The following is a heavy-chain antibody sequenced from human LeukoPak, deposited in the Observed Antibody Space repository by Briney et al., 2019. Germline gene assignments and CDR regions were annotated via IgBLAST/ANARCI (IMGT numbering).Heavy chain of an antibody. CDR1: GFTFSSYW. Sequence: PGGSLRLSCAASGFTFSSYWMHWVRHAPGKGLVWVSRINSDGSSTSYADSVKGRFTISRDNAKNTLYLQLNSRRAEDTAVYYCAGTSFNDDFDYWGGGTLVSVP. J-gene: IGHJ4*02. D-gene: IGHD2-2*01. CDR3: AGTSFNDDFDY. CDR2: INSDGSST. V-gene: IGHV3-74*01.